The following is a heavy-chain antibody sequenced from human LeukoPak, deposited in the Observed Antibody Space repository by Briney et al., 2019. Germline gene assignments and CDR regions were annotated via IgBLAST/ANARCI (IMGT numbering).Heavy chain of an antibody. Sequence: GGSLRLSCAASGFTFSSYAMSWVRQAPGKGLEWVSYISSSGSTIYYADSVKGRFTISRDNSKDTLFLQMESLRIEDTAVYYCARDPLSPEPWGQGTLVTVSS. J-gene: IGHJ5*02. V-gene: IGHV3-48*01. CDR3: ARDPLSPEP. CDR2: ISSSGSTI. CDR1: GFTFSSYA.